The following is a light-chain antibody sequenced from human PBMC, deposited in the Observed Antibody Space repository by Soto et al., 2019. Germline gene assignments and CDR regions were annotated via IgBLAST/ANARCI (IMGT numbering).Light chain of an antibody. CDR3: CSYTSFGTIVV. V-gene: IGLV2-14*03. Sequence: QSALTQPASVSGSPGQSITISCTGTNRDIGSNNNYVSWYQQHPGRAPQLVIFDVSNRPSGVSDRFSGSKSGNTASLTISGLQTEDEADYYCCSYTSFGTIVVLGGGTKLTVL. J-gene: IGLJ2*01. CDR2: DVS. CDR1: NRDIGSNNNY.